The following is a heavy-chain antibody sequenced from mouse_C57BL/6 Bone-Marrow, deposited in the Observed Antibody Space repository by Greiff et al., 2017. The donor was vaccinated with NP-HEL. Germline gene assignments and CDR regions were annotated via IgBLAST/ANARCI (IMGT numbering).Heavy chain of an antibody. D-gene: IGHD2-3*01. J-gene: IGHJ3*01. CDR1: GYTFTSYW. CDR2: IYPGNSDT. Sequence: VQLQQSGTVLARPGASVKMSCKTSGYTFTSYWMHWVKQRPGQGLEWIGAIYPGNSDTSYNQKFKGKAKLTAVTSASTAYMELSSLTNEDSAVYYCTREPYDGYYGAWFAYWGQGTLVTVSA. CDR3: TREPYDGYYGAWFAY. V-gene: IGHV1-5*01.